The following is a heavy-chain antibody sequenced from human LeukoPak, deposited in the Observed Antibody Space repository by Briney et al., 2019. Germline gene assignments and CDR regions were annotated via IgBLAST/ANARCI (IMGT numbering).Heavy chain of an antibody. CDR1: GYTLTSYA. CDR3: ARDSGSGSNDY. J-gene: IGHJ4*02. V-gene: IGHV1-3*01. Sequence: ASVKVSCKASGYTLTSYAIHWVRQAPGQRLEWMGWISAGNGNTKYSQNFQGRVTFISNTSATTAFMELSSLRSEDAAVYYCARDSGSGSNDYWGQGTLVTVSS. D-gene: IGHD1-26*01. CDR2: ISAGNGNT.